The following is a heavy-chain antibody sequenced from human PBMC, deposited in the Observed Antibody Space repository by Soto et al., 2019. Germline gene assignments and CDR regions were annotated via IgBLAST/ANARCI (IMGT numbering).Heavy chain of an antibody. Sequence: SETLSLTCAVYGGSFSCYYWSWIRQPPGKGLEWIGEINHSGSTNYNPSLKSRVTISVDTSKNQFSLKLSSVTAADTAVYYCARGNDDRYSGSWGQGTLVTVSS. D-gene: IGHD1-26*01. J-gene: IGHJ4*02. CDR1: GGSFSCYY. CDR3: ARGNDDRYSGS. V-gene: IGHV4-34*01. CDR2: INHSGST.